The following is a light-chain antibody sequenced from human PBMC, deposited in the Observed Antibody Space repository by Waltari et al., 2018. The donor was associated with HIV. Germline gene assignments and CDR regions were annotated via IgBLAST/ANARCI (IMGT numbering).Light chain of an antibody. V-gene: IGKV1-39*01. CDR2: AAS. CDR1: QSISSY. Sequence: DIQMTQSPSSLSASVGDRVSITCRASQSISSYLNWYQHRPGKAPKLLIYAASSLQSGVPSRFSGSGSGTDFTLTINSLQPEDFATYYCQQSYTTPWTFGQGTKVEIK. J-gene: IGKJ1*01. CDR3: QQSYTTPWT.